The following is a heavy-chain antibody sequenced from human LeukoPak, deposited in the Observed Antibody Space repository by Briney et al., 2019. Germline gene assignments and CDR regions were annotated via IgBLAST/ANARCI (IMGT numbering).Heavy chain of an antibody. J-gene: IGHJ3*02. Sequence: SETLSLTCTVSGGSISSSSYYWGWIRQPPGKGLEWIGSIYYSGSTYYNPSLKSRVTISVDTSKNQFSLRLASVTAADTAVYYCARPYSSGWSGAFQIWGHGTMVTVSS. CDR3: ARPYSSGWSGAFQI. CDR2: IYYSGST. V-gene: IGHV4-39*01. CDR1: GGSISSSSYY. D-gene: IGHD6-19*01.